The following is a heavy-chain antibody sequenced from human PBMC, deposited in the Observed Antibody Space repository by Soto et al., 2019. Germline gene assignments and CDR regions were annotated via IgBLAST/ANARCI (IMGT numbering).Heavy chain of an antibody. CDR3: AKDLRVAGTFDV. D-gene: IGHD6-19*01. V-gene: IGHV3-30*18. J-gene: IGHJ3*01. CDR2: VSYDGSNK. Sequence: QVQLVESGGGVVQPGRSLRLSCAASGFTFSSNGRPWSPQAPGKGLGWVAVVSYDGSNKNYADSVKARLTISRDNSKNTLYLQMNSLRAEDTAVYYCAKDLRVAGTFDVWGQGTMVTVSS. CDR1: GFTFSSNG.